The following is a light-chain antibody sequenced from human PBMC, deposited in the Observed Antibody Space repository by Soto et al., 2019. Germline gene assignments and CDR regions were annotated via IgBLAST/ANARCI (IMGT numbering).Light chain of an antibody. CDR3: QYYSKDCWT. J-gene: IGKJ1*01. CDR2: KTS. V-gene: IGKV1-5*03. CDR1: PSTSSW. Sequence: DIQLTQSPSTLSASVGDRVTITCLASPSTSSWVSWYQQTPGKAPKFLIYKTSNLESGVPSRFSGSGSGTEFTLTISRLQPDDFAVYDGQYYSKDCWTFGQGPKVEI.